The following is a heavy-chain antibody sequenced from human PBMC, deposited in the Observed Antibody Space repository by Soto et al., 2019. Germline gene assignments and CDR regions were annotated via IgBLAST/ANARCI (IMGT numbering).Heavy chain of an antibody. D-gene: IGHD6-6*01. CDR2: IDGRGTGT. CDR1: KFTFSDYA. J-gene: IGHJ5*02. V-gene: IGHV3-23*01. Sequence: GGSLRLSCAASKFTFSDYAMSWVRQAPGKGLEWIATIDGRGTGTYYAGSVKGRFTISRDNSRNTVDLQMESLRGDDTGMYYCAKGPVRAAPPVTWFDPWGQGTLVTVSS. CDR3: AKGPVRAAPPVTWFDP.